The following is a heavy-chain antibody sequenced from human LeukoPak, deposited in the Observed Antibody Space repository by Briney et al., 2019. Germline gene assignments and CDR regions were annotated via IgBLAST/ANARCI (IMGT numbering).Heavy chain of an antibody. CDR2: IYYSGST. J-gene: IGHJ4*02. Sequence: SETLSLTCTVSGGSISSYYWSWIRQPPGEGLEWIGYIYYSGSTNYNPSLKSRVTISVDTSKNQFSLKLSSVTAADTAVYYCARDIGLLGLPYYFDYWGQGTLVTVSS. CDR1: GGSISSYY. D-gene: IGHD3/OR15-3a*01. CDR3: ARDIGLLGLPYYFDY. V-gene: IGHV4-59*01.